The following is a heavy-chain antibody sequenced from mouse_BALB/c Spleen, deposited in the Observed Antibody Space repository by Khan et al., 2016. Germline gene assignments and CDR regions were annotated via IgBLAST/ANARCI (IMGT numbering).Heavy chain of an antibody. CDR2: IYPGDGDT. CDR1: GYAFSSYW. V-gene: IGHV1-80*01. J-gene: IGHJ3*01. Sequence: QVQLQQSGAELVRPGSSVKISCKASGYAFSSYWMNWVKQRPGQGLEWIGQIYPGDGDTNYNGKFKGKATLTADKSSSTAYMQLSSRTSGDSAFYFCARAGGGPAYWGQGTLVTVSA. CDR3: ARAGGGPAY.